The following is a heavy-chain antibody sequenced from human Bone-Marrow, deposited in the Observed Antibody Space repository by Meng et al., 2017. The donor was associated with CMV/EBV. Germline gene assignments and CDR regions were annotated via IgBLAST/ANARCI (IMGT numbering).Heavy chain of an antibody. CDR3: ARQAGTVVGATGYLDY. CDR2: IADSRNT. D-gene: IGHD1-26*01. V-gene: IGHV4-38-2*01. CDR1: GSSVSRGYY. J-gene: IGHJ4*02. Sequence: GSLRLSCAVSGSSVSRGYYWAWIRQPPGKRLEWIGSIADSRNTYYTPSLQSRVTISVDTSKNQFSLKLSSVTAADTAVYYCARQAGTVVGATGYLDYWGQGTLVTVSS.